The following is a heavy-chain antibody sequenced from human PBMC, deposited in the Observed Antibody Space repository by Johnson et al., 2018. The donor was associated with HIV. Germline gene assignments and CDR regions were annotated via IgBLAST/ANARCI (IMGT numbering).Heavy chain of an antibody. Sequence: VQLVESGGGLVEPGGSLRLSCAASGFTFSSYAMSWVRQAPGKGLEWVSVISGSGDSTYYADSVKGRFTISRDNAKNSLYLQTNSLRAEDTAVYYCASPPDAFDIWGQGTMVTVSS. J-gene: IGHJ3*02. CDR3: ASPPDAFDI. CDR2: ISGSGDST. V-gene: IGHV3-23*04. CDR1: GFTFSSYA.